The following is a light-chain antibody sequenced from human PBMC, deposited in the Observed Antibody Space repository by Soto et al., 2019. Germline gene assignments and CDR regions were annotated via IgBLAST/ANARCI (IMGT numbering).Light chain of an antibody. Sequence: SYELTQPPSVSVAPGETARISCGGNNVGRRSVHWYQQKPGQAPFLVIYYDSDRPSGIPERFSGSNSGNTATLIISRVEAGDDADYYCQVWEATGDQVVFGGGTKLTVL. CDR3: QVWEATGDQVV. CDR2: YDS. J-gene: IGLJ2*01. V-gene: IGLV3-21*01. CDR1: NVGRRS.